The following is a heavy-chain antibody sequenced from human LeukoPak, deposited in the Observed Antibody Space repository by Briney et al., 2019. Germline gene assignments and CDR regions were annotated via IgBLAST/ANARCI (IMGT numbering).Heavy chain of an antibody. Sequence: GGSLRLSCAASGFTFSNAWMNWVRQAPGKGLEWVGRIKSKTDGGTADYAAPVKGRFTISRDDSINTLYLQINSLKTEDTAVYYCTPRVTGGGGRLFDYWGQGTLVTVSS. CDR1: GFTFSNAW. CDR3: TPRVTGGGGRLFDY. CDR2: IKSKTDGGTA. V-gene: IGHV3-15*01. J-gene: IGHJ4*02. D-gene: IGHD1-20*01.